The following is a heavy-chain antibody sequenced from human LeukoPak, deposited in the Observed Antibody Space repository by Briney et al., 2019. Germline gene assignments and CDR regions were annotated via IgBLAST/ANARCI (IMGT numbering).Heavy chain of an antibody. CDR3: AKEGMTAKNRNFDY. Sequence: GGSLRLSCAASGFSFSSYAMSWVRKAPGKGLEWVSGISGTGGSIWVSGFTGSGTTYYADSVKGRFTISRDDSKSTLYLQMNSLRVEDTAVYYCAKEGMTAKNRNFDYWGQRTLVTVSS. CDR1: GFSFSSYA. J-gene: IGHJ4*02. V-gene: IGHV3-23*01. D-gene: IGHD1-14*01. CDR2: ISGTGGSIWVSGFTGSGTT.